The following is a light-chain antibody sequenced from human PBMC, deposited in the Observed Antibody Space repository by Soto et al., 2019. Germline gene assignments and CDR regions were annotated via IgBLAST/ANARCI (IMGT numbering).Light chain of an antibody. Sequence: EVVLTQSPGTLSLSPGEIATLSCRASQTVSNNYLAWYQQKPGQAPRLLIFGSSDRATGIPDRFSGSGSGTDFTHIISRLEPEDFAVYYCQQYGSAPPYTFGQGTKLEIK. J-gene: IGKJ2*01. CDR1: QTVSNNY. CDR3: QQYGSAPPYT. CDR2: GSS. V-gene: IGKV3-20*01.